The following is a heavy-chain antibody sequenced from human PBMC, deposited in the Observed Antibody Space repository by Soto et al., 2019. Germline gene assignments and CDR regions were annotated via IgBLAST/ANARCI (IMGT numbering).Heavy chain of an antibody. V-gene: IGHV4-30-2*01. CDR3: ARGGIHGDPIDWAIDAFDI. CDR1: GGSISSGGYS. Sequence: QLQLQESGSGLVKPSQTLSLTCAVSGGSISSGGYSWSWIRQPPGKGLEWIGYIYHSGSTYYNPSLKSRVTISVDRSKNQFSLKLSSVTAADTAVYYCARGGIHGDPIDWAIDAFDIWGQGTMVTVSS. D-gene: IGHD3-16*01. CDR2: IYHSGST. J-gene: IGHJ3*02.